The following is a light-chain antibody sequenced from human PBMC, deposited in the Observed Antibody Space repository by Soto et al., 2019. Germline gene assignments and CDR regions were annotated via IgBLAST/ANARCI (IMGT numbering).Light chain of an antibody. V-gene: IGKV3-20*01. CDR1: QSVSSSQ. J-gene: IGKJ2*01. CDR3: QQYATSPHT. Sequence: EIVLTQSPVTLSLSPGESATLSCRASQSVSSSQVAWYQQKPGQAPRLLIYGASSRSSGIPDRFSGVGSETDFTLTINRLEPEDFAVYDCQQYATSPHTFGQGTKLEIK. CDR2: GAS.